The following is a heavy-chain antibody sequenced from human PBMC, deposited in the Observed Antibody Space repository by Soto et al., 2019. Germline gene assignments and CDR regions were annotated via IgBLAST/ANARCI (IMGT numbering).Heavy chain of an antibody. V-gene: IGHV3-7*05. Sequence: EVQLVESGGGLVQPGGSLRLSCAASGFTFSSYWMSWVRQAPGKGLEWVANIKQDGSEKYYVDSVKGRFTISRDNAKNSLYLQMNSLRAEDTAVYYCARALPASIAVAGFDYWGQGTLVTVSS. J-gene: IGHJ4*02. CDR3: ARALPASIAVAGFDY. D-gene: IGHD6-19*01. CDR1: GFTFSSYW. CDR2: IKQDGSEK.